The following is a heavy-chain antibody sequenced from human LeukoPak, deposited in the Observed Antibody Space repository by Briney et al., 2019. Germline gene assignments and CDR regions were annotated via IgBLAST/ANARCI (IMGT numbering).Heavy chain of an antibody. D-gene: IGHD3-3*01. Sequence: GSLRLSCAASGFTFSSYAMHWVRQAPGKGLEWVAVISYDGSNKYYADSVKGRFTISRDNSKNTLYLQMNSLRAEDTAVYYCARVNYDFWSGTHWYFDLWGCGTLVTVSS. J-gene: IGHJ2*01. CDR2: ISYDGSNK. V-gene: IGHV3-30-3*01. CDR3: ARVNYDFWSGTHWYFDL. CDR1: GFTFSSYA.